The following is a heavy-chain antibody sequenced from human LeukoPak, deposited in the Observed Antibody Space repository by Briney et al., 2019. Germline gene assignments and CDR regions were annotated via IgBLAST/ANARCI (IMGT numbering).Heavy chain of an antibody. V-gene: IGHV1-18*01. D-gene: IGHD6-6*01. CDR3: ARDKASSSGWFGNWFDP. J-gene: IGHJ5*02. Sequence: ASVKVSCKASGYTFTSYGISWVRQAPGQGLEWMGWISAYNGNTNYAQKLQGRVTMTTDTSTSTAYMELRSLRSDDTAVYYCARDKASSSGWFGNWFDPWGQGTLVTVSS. CDR2: ISAYNGNT. CDR1: GYTFTSYG.